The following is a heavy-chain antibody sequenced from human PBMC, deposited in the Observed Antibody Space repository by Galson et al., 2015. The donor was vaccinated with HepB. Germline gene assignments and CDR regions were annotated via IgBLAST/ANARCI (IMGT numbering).Heavy chain of an antibody. V-gene: IGHV3-48*04. Sequence: SLRLSCAAPGFTFSSYGMNWVRQTPGEGLEWVSYISITSSTIYYADSVKGRFSISRDDAKNSLYLQMNSLRAEDTAVYYCARDQNFYFYYGMDVWGQGTTVTVSS. CDR1: GFTFSSYG. CDR3: ARDQNFYFYYGMDV. CDR2: ISITSSTI. J-gene: IGHJ6*02.